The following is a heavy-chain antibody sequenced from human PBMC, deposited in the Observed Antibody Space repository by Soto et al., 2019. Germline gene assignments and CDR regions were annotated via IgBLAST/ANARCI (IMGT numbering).Heavy chain of an antibody. CDR1: GGTFCSYA. CDR2: IIPIFGTA. Sequence: PSVKVSCKASGGTFCSYAISWVRQAPGQGLEWMGGIIPIFGTANYAQKFQGRVTITADESTSTAYMELSSLRSEDTAMYYCARSYCGGDCYFDYWGQGTLVT. D-gene: IGHD2-21*02. V-gene: IGHV1-69*01. J-gene: IGHJ4*02. CDR3: ARSYCGGDCYFDY.